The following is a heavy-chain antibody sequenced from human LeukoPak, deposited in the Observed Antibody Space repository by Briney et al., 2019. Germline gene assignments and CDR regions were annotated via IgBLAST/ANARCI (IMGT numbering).Heavy chain of an antibody. V-gene: IGHV4-59*01. Sequence: SETLSLTCTVSGGSISSYYWSWIRQPPGKGLEWIGYIYYSGSTNYNPSLKSRVTISVDTSKNQFSLKLSSVTAADTAVYYCARDRIWERDGYNVGNYYYYYMDVWGKGTTVTVSS. CDR3: ARDRIWERDGYNVGNYYYYYMDV. CDR2: IYYSGST. J-gene: IGHJ6*03. CDR1: GGSISSYY. D-gene: IGHD5-24*01.